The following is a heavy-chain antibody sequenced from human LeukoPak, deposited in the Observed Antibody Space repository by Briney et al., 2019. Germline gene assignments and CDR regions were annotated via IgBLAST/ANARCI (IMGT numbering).Heavy chain of an antibody. Sequence: GGSLRLSCAASGFTFDEYAMHWVRQGPGKALEWVSYISWNSASVGYADSVKGRFTISRDNAKNSLYLQMNSLRAEDTAVYYCARDPRGYSGYDSPWFDPWGQGTLVTVSS. D-gene: IGHD5-12*01. V-gene: IGHV3-9*01. CDR1: GFTFDEYA. CDR2: ISWNSASV. CDR3: ARDPRGYSGYDSPWFDP. J-gene: IGHJ5*02.